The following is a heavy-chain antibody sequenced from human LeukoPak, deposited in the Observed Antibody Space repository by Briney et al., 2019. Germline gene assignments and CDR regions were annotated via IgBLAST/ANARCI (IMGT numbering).Heavy chain of an antibody. CDR3: ARALIKSGSRNWFDP. Sequence: SETLSLTCTVSGGSISSGGCYWSWIRQPPGKGLEWIGYIYHSGSTYYNPSLKSRVTISVDRSKNQFSLKLSSVTAADTAVYYCARALIKSGSRNWFDPWGQGTLVTVSS. D-gene: IGHD1-26*01. CDR2: IYHSGST. V-gene: IGHV4-30-2*01. CDR1: GGSISSGGCY. J-gene: IGHJ5*02.